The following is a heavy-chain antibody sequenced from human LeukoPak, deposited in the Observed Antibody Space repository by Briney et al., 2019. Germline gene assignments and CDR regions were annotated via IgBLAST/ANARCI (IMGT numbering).Heavy chain of an antibody. CDR3: AELGITMIGGV. CDR1: GVSFSTFE. J-gene: IGHJ6*04. Sequence: GGALRLSCAAPGVSFSTFEKNWGRPAPGKGLGWVSYISSIGSTIYYADSVKGRFTISRDNAKNSLYLQMNSLRAEDTAVYYCAELGITMIGGVWGKGTTVTISS. V-gene: IGHV3-48*03. CDR2: ISSIGSTI. D-gene: IGHD3-10*02.